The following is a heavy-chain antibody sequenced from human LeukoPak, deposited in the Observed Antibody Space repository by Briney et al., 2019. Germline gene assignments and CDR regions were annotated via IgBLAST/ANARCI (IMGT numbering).Heavy chain of an antibody. Sequence: GGSLRLSCAASGFSVSSYAISWVRQAPGKGLEWVSGISGSGDSTYHVNSVKGRFTISSDNSKNTMYLQMNSLRVEDTAVYYCAPSSRIIMDVWGKGTTVTVSS. J-gene: IGHJ6*03. V-gene: IGHV3-23*01. CDR1: GFSVSSYA. CDR3: APSSRIIMDV. CDR2: ISGSGDST.